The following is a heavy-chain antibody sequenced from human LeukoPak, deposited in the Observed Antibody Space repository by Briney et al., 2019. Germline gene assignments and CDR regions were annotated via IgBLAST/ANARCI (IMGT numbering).Heavy chain of an antibody. D-gene: IGHD3-9*01. Sequence: GGSLRLSCAASGFTVSSNYMSWVRQAPGKGLEWVSVIYSGGSTYYADSVKGRFTISRDNSKNTLYLQMNSLRAEDTAVYYCAKNDILTGYYPTFDYWGQGTPVTVSS. CDR2: IYSGGST. J-gene: IGHJ4*02. CDR3: AKNDILTGYYPTFDY. CDR1: GFTVSSNY. V-gene: IGHV3-66*01.